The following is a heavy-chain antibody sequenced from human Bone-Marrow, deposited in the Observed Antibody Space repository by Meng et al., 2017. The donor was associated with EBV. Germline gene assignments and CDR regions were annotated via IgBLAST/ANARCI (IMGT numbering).Heavy chain of an antibody. V-gene: IGHV3-23*01. Sequence: EVQLLESGGGLVQPGGSLRLSGAASGFTFSSYAMSWVRQAPGKGLEWVSAISGSGGSTYYADSVKGRFTISRDNSKNTLYLQMNSLRAEDTAVYYCARSYDILTGYYPIAYWGQGTLGTVVS. D-gene: IGHD3-9*01. CDR3: ARSYDILTGYYPIAY. CDR1: GFTFSSYA. CDR2: ISGSGGST. J-gene: IGHJ4*02.